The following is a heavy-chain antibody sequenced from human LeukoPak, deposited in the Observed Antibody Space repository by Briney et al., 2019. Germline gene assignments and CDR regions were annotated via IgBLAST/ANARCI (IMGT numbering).Heavy chain of an antibody. Sequence: GASVKVSCKASGYTFTGYYIHWVRQAPGQGLEWMGWINPNNGGTNYAQKFQGRVTMTRDTSISTAYMELSRLRSDDTAVYYCARDRVRMEWLRLGWFDPWGQGTLVTVSS. V-gene: IGHV1-2*02. CDR2: INPNNGGT. CDR1: GYTFTGYY. J-gene: IGHJ5*02. CDR3: ARDRVRMEWLRLGWFDP. D-gene: IGHD5-12*01.